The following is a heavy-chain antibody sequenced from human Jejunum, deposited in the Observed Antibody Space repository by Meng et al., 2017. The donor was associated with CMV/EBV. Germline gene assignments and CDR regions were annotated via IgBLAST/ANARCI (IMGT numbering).Heavy chain of an antibody. V-gene: IGHV4-39*07. CDR1: GDSISGSTYC. CDR3: ARMTYSSSPVD. J-gene: IGHJ4*02. CDR2: IYYSGST. Sequence: QRQGSGPDVVKPSDTLSLTCIVSGDSISGSTYCWGWIRQPPGKGLEWIGNIYYSGSTYYTPSLKSRVSISVDTSTNQFSLRLSSMTAADTAVYYCARMTYSSSPVDWGQGTLVTVSS. D-gene: IGHD6-6*01.